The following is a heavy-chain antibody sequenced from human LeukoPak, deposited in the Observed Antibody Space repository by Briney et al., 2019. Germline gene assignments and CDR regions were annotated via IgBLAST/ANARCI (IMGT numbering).Heavy chain of an antibody. Sequence: PGGSLRLSCAASGFTFSSYSMNWVRQAPGKGPEWVSYISSSSSYIYYADSVKGRFTISRDNAKNSLYLQMNSLRAEDTAVYYCESGQTSITATFDYWGQGTLITVSP. CDR1: GFTFSSYS. CDR2: ISSSSSYI. J-gene: IGHJ4*02. V-gene: IGHV3-21*01. D-gene: IGHD1-7*01. CDR3: ESGQTSITATFDY.